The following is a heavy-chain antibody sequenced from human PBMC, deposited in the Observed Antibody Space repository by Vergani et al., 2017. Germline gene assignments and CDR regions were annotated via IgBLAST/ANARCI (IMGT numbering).Heavy chain of an antibody. V-gene: IGHV4-34*01. CDR3: ARGDIVVVPAADYYYYGMDV. J-gene: IGHJ6*02. D-gene: IGHD2-2*01. Sequence: QVQLQQWGAGLLKPSETLSLTCAVYGGSFSGYYWSWIRQPPGKGLEWIGEINHSGSTNYNPSLRSRVTISVDTSKNQFSLKLSSVTAADTAVYYCARGDIVVVPAADYYYYGMDVWGQGTTVTVSS. CDR2: INHSGST. CDR1: GGSFSGYY.